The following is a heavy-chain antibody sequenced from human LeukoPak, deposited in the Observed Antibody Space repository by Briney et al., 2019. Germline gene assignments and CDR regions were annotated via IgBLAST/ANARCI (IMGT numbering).Heavy chain of an antibody. V-gene: IGHV4-31*02. D-gene: IGHD3-10*01. Sequence: SETLSLTWTVSGGSISSGGYYWSWLRQHPGKGLEWIGYIYYSGSTYYSPSLKSRVTISVDTSKNQFSLKLSSVTAADPAVYYCARVDEGAGGWSGYYGSRFGFDIWGQGTMVNISS. CDR1: GGSISSGGYY. CDR3: ARVDEGAGGWSGYYGSRFGFDI. CDR2: IYYSGST. J-gene: IGHJ3*02.